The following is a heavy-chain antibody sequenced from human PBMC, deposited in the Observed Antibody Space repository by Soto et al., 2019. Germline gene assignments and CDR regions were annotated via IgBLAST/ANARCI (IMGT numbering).Heavy chain of an antibody. CDR1: GGSFSSYA. Sequence: QVQLVQSGAEVKKPGSSVKVSCKASGGSFSSYAISWVRQAPGQGLEWMGGIIPIFGTEDYAQNFQGRVTITADESTSTAYMALSSLRSEDTAVYYCARDRSSGWSLFDYWGQGTLVTVSS. J-gene: IGHJ4*02. CDR2: IIPIFGTE. V-gene: IGHV1-69*01. D-gene: IGHD6-19*01. CDR3: ARDRSSGWSLFDY.